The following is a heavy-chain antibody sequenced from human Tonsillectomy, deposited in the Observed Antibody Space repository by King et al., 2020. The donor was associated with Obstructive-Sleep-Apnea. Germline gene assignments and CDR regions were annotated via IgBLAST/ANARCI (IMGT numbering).Heavy chain of an antibody. CDR2: INHSGST. CDR3: ARGSGAAAVNWFDP. CDR1: GGSFSDYY. Sequence: VQLQQWGAGLLKPSETLSLTCAVFGGSFSDYYWSWIRQPPGKGLEWIGEINHSGSTNYSPSLKSRVTISVDTSKNQFSLKLNSVTAADTAVYYCARGSGAAAVNWFDPWGQGTLLTVSS. J-gene: IGHJ5*02. V-gene: IGHV4-34*01. D-gene: IGHD6-13*01.